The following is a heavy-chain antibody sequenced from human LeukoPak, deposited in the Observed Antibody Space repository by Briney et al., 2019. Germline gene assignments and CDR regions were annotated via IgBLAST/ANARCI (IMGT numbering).Heavy chain of an antibody. CDR2: ISGSGGDT. J-gene: IGHJ4*02. Sequence: GGSLRLSCAASGFTFSNFAMSWVRQAPGKGLEWVSAISGSGGDTYYADSVKGRFTISRDNSMNTLYLQMNSLRADDTAVYYCASDYFLDYWGQGTLVTVSS. V-gene: IGHV3-23*01. CDR3: ASDYFLDY. CDR1: GFTFSNFA. D-gene: IGHD6-25*01.